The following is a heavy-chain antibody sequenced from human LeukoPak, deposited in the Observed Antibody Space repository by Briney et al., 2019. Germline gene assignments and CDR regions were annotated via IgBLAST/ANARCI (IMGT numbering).Heavy chain of an antibody. CDR2: IKQDGSKK. V-gene: IGHV3-7*01. CDR3: ADNSGFD. Sequence: GGSLRLSCVASGFPFSSYWMTWVRQAPGKGLEWVANIKQDGSKKSYVDSVKGRFTISRDNAKNSLYLQMNSLRAEDTAVYYCADNSGFDWGQGTLVTVSS. D-gene: IGHD5-12*01. CDR1: GFPFSSYW. J-gene: IGHJ4*02.